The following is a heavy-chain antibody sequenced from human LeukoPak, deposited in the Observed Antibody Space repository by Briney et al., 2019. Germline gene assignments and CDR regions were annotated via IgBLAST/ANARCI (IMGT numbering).Heavy chain of an antibody. D-gene: IGHD3-10*01. Sequence: SETLSLTCAVYGGSFRGYYWSWIRQPPGKGLEWIGEINHSGSTNYNPSLKSRVTISVDTSKNQFSLKLSSVTAANTAVYYCARGPYYYLSRPPLDIWGQGTMVTVSS. CDR1: GGSFRGYY. CDR3: ARGPYYYLSRPPLDI. CDR2: INHSGST. V-gene: IGHV4-34*01. J-gene: IGHJ3*02.